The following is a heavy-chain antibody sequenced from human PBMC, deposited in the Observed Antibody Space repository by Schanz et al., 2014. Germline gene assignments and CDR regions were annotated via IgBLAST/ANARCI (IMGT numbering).Heavy chain of an antibody. CDR3: ARAAGRDFWSGYYTRLDY. J-gene: IGHJ4*02. V-gene: IGHV1-18*04. Sequence: QVQVVQSGAELKKPGASVKVSCTASGFNFNNYDINWVRQATGQGLEWMGWISVFNHNKEDDQKFQGRVTMTTVQATGTVYMELRSLRSDDTAVYYCARAAGRDFWSGYYTRLDYWGQGTLVTVSS. CDR2: ISVFNHNK. D-gene: IGHD3-3*01. CDR1: GFNFNNYD.